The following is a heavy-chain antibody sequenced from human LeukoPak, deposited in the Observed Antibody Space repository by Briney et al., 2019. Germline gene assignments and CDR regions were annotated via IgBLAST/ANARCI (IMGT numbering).Heavy chain of an antibody. Sequence: GESLKISCKVSGYSFTNYWIGWVRQMPGKGLKWMGIINPGDSDTRYSPSFQGQVTISADKSISTAYLQWSSLKASDTAMYYCARQGGDSSGYYYNYYSYYYMDVWGKGTTVTVSS. CDR1: GYSFTNYW. D-gene: IGHD3-22*01. CDR3: ARQGGDSSGYYYNYYSYYYMDV. V-gene: IGHV5-51*01. CDR2: INPGDSDT. J-gene: IGHJ6*03.